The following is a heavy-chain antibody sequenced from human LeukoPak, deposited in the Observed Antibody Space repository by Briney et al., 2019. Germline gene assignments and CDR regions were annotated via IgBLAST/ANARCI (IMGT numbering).Heavy chain of an antibody. CDR1: GFALSSHW. Sequence: PGGSLRLSCAASGFALSSHWMTWVRQVPGRGPEWVANVNRDGSGTYYLDSVKGRFTISKDNAKNSLYLQMNSLRAEDTAVYYCARGAYYYEDWGQGTLVTVSS. CDR3: ARGAYYYED. J-gene: IGHJ4*02. CDR2: VNRDGSGT. V-gene: IGHV3-7*01. D-gene: IGHD3-22*01.